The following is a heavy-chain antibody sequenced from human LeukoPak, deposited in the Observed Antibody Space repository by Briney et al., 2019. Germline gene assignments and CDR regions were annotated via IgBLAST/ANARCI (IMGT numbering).Heavy chain of an antibody. D-gene: IGHD5-24*01. CDR1: GYSISSDYY. CDR3: ARDGPSRPFTI. J-gene: IGHJ4*02. CDR2: IDHSGSS. Sequence: PSETLSLTCSVSGYSISSDYYWGWIRPPPGKGLEWIAVIDHSGSSHYNPSLKSRVAMSVDTSKNQFSLRLNSVTAADTAVYFCARDGPSRPFTIWGQGTLVTVSS. V-gene: IGHV4-38-2*02.